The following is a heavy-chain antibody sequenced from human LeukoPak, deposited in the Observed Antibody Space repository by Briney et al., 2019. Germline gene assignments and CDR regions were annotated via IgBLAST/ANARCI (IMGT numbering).Heavy chain of an antibody. D-gene: IGHD3-22*01. CDR3: ARGPENYYDSSGLDY. J-gene: IGHJ4*02. CDR1: GGSFSGYY. V-gene: IGHV4-34*01. Sequence: PSETLSLTCAVYGGSFSGYYWSWIRQPPGKGLEWIGEINHSGSTNYNPSLKSRVTISVDTSKNQFSLKLSSVTAADTAVYYCARGPENYYDSSGLDYWGQGTLVTVSS. CDR2: INHSGST.